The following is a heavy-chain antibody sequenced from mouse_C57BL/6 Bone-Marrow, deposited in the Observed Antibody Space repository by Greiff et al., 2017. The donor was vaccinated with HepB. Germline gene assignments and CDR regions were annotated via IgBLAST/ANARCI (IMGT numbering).Heavy chain of an antibody. Sequence: QVQLQQPGAELVKPGASVKLSCKASGYTFTSYWMHWVKQRPGQGLEWIGMIHPNSGSTNYNEKFKSKATLTVDKSSSTAYMQLSSLTSEDSAVYYCARTYDGILFAYWGQGTLVTVSA. CDR2: IHPNSGST. CDR3: ARTYDGILFAY. V-gene: IGHV1-64*01. J-gene: IGHJ3*01. D-gene: IGHD2-10*01. CDR1: GYTFTSYW.